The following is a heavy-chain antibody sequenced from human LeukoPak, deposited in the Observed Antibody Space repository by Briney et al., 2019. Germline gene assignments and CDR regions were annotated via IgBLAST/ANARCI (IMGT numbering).Heavy chain of an antibody. D-gene: IGHD2-8*02. CDR2: INPNSGGT. V-gene: IGHV1-2*02. J-gene: IGHJ4*02. CDR1: GYTFTAYY. CDR3: ASVYSTGWYYDY. Sequence: ASVKVSCKASGYTFTAYYLHWVRQAPGQGLEWMGWINPNSGGTNYAQEFQGRVTLTRDTSISTTYMELSSLRSDDTAVYYCASVYSTGWYYDYWGQGTLVTISS.